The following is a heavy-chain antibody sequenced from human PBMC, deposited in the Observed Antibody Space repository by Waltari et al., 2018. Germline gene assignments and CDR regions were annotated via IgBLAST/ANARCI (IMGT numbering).Heavy chain of an antibody. J-gene: IGHJ4*02. CDR3: AVGYCSGGSCYRLYYFDY. CDR2: IYHSGST. CDR1: GYSISSGYY. Sequence: QVQLQESGPGLVKPSETLSLTCAVSGYSISSGYYWGWIRQPQGKGLEWIGSIYHSGSTYYNPSLKSRVTISVDTSKNQFSLKLSSVTAADTAVYYCAVGYCSGGSCYRLYYFDYWGQGTLVTVSS. D-gene: IGHD2-15*01. V-gene: IGHV4-38-2*01.